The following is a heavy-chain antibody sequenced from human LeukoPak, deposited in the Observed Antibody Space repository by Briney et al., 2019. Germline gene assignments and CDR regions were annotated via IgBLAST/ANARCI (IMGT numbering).Heavy chain of an antibody. J-gene: IGHJ6*02. CDR1: GGSISSGSYW. CDR2: HYYSGNT. CDR3: ARGHRTSSAYHCNAMDV. Sequence: SQTLSLTCTVSGGSISSGSYWWSWIRQHPERGLEWFGNHYYSGNTYYNPSLKSRVSISVDTSKNQLSLTLTSVTAADTAVYYCARGHRTSSAYHCNAMDVWGQGTTVTVSS. D-gene: IGHD2-8*01. V-gene: IGHV4-31*03.